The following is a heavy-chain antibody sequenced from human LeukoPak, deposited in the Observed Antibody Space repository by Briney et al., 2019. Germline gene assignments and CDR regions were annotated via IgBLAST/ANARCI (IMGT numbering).Heavy chain of an antibody. CDR3: ARSRNYYDSSGYYDY. J-gene: IGHJ4*02. CDR2: INHSGST. Sequence: SETLSLTCAVYGGSFSGYYWSWIRQPPGKGLEWIGEINHSGSTNYNPSLKSRVTISVDTSKNQFSLKLSSVTAADTAVYYCARSRNYYDSSGYYDYWGQGTLATVSS. V-gene: IGHV4-34*01. CDR1: GGSFSGYY. D-gene: IGHD3-22*01.